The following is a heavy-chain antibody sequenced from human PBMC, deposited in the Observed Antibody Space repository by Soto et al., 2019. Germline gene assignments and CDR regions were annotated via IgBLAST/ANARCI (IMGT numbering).Heavy chain of an antibody. J-gene: IGHJ5*01. Sequence: SETLSLTCTVSGGSISSYYWSWIRQPPGKRLEWIGYIYYSGSTNYNPSLKSRVTISVDTSKNQFSLKLSSVTAADSAVYYCARYLYYYDSSGYHNWFDSWGQGSPVTVSS. CDR3: ARYLYYYDSSGYHNWFDS. CDR2: IYYSGST. CDR1: GGSISSYY. V-gene: IGHV4-59*01. D-gene: IGHD3-22*01.